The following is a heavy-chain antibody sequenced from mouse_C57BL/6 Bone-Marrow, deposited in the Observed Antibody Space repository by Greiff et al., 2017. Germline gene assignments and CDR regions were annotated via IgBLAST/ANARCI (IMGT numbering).Heavy chain of an antibody. Sequence: QVQLQQPGTELVKPGASVKLSCKASGYTFTSYWMHWVKQRPGQGLEWIGNINPSNGGTNYNEKFTRKATLTVDNSSSTAYRQLSSLTSEDAAVYYCARSTVVATDYFDYWGQGTTLTVSS. V-gene: IGHV1-53*01. D-gene: IGHD1-1*01. CDR3: ARSTVVATDYFDY. J-gene: IGHJ2*01. CDR2: INPSNGGT. CDR1: GYTFTSYW.